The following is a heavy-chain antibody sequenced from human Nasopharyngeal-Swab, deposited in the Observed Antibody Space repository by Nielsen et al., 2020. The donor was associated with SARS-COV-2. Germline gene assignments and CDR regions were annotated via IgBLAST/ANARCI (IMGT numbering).Heavy chain of an antibody. CDR2: IVVGSGNT. V-gene: IGHV1-58*01. CDR1: GFTFTSSA. J-gene: IGHJ4*02. CDR3: AAIKYCSGGSYYGGASDY. D-gene: IGHD2-15*01. Sequence: SVKVSCKASGFTFTSSAVQWVRQARGQRLEWIGWIVVGSGNTNYAQKFQERVTITRDMSTSTAYMELSSLRSEDTAVYYCAAIKYCSGGSYYGGASDYWGQGTLVTVSS.